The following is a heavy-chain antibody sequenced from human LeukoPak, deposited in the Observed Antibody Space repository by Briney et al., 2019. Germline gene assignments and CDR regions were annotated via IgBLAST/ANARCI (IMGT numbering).Heavy chain of an antibody. CDR1: GFTFSAHW. CDR3: AKDQNSSGWYWAGADFDY. CDR2: IDTDGNPT. Sequence: GGSLRLSCAASGFTFSAHWMHWVRQSPGKGLVWVARIDTDGNPTSYADSVKGRFTISRDNSKNTLYLQMNSLRAEDTAVYYCAKDQNSSGWYWAGADFDYWGQGTLVTVSS. V-gene: IGHV3-74*01. J-gene: IGHJ4*02. D-gene: IGHD6-19*01.